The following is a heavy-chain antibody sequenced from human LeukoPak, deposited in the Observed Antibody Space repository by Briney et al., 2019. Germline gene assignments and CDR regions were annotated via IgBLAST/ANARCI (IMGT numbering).Heavy chain of an antibody. CDR1: GFIFSDYG. CDR2: IWYDGSKK. V-gene: IGHV3-33*01. J-gene: IGHJ3*02. Sequence: GGSLRLSCAASGFIFSDYGMHWVRQAPGKGLEWMAVIWYDGSKKYYADSVKGRFTISRDDSKNTLYLQMNSLRAEDTAVYYCARWDTAMLYFDIWGQGTMVTVSS. CDR3: ARWDTAMLYFDI. D-gene: IGHD5-18*01.